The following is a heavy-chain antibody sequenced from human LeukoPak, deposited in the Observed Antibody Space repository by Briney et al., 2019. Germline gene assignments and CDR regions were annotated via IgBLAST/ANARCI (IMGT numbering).Heavy chain of an antibody. CDR1: GVSLSSDKYY. V-gene: IGHV4-31*03. Sequence: PSQTLSLTCTVSGVSLSSDKYYWTWIRQRPGTGLEWIGHIYYSRSTSFNPSLKSRVSMSMDTSKSQFSLKLTSVTAADTAVYYCATPYCGAISCLDVFDVWGQGTVVTVSS. CDR3: ATPYCGAISCLDVFDV. J-gene: IGHJ3*01. D-gene: IGHD2-21*01. CDR2: IYYSRST.